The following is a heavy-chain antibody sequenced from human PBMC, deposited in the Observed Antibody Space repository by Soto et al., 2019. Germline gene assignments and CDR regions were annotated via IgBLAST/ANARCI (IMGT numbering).Heavy chain of an antibody. CDR2: IYPGDSDT. CDR3: ARHVSIAAAGVYYHYGMDV. CDR1: GYSFTSYW. J-gene: IGHJ6*02. Sequence: LGESLKISCKGSGYSFTSYWIGWVRQMPGKGLEWMGIIYPGDSDTRYSPSFQGQVTISADKSISTAYLQWSSLKASDTAMYYCARHVSIAAAGVYYHYGMDVWGQGTTVTVSS. V-gene: IGHV5-51*01. D-gene: IGHD6-13*01.